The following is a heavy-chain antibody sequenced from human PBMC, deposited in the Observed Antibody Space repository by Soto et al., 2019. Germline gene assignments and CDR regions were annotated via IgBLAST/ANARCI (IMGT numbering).Heavy chain of an antibody. CDR1: GFTFSSYA. D-gene: IGHD6-13*01. J-gene: IGHJ4*02. V-gene: IGHV3-23*01. CDR2: ISGSGGSK. CDR3: AKVQQLVPTIDY. Sequence: EVQLLESGGGLVQPGGSLRLSCAASGFTFSSYAMSWVRQAPGKGLEWVSAISGSGGSKYYADSVKGRFTISRDNSKHTLYLQMNRLRAEDTAVYYCAKVQQLVPTIDYWGQGTLVTVSS.